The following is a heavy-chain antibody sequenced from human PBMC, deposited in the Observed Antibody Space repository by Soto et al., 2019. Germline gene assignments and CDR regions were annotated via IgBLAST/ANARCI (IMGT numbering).Heavy chain of an antibody. Sequence: EVQLLESGGGLVQPGGSLRLSCAASGFTFSSYAMSWVRQAPGKGLEWVSTISGSGGGTYYADSVNGRFTISRDNSKNTLDLQMNSLRAEDTAVYYCAKDHYYDAFDIWGQGTMVTVSS. CDR3: AKDHYYDAFDI. V-gene: IGHV3-23*01. J-gene: IGHJ3*02. D-gene: IGHD1-26*01. CDR1: GFTFSSYA. CDR2: ISGSGGGT.